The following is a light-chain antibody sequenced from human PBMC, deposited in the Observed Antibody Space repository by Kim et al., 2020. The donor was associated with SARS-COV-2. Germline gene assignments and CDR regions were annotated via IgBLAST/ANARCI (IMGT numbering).Light chain of an antibody. CDR2: GAS. J-gene: IGKJ1*01. CDR3: QRYDTSSWT. CDR1: QTVSNRH. Sequence: SPGERAPLSCRASQTVSNRHLGWYQKKPGQAPRLLIYGASSRATGIPDRFSGSGSGTDFTLTISRLEPEDFAVYYCQRYDTSSWTFGQGTKVDIK. V-gene: IGKV3-20*01.